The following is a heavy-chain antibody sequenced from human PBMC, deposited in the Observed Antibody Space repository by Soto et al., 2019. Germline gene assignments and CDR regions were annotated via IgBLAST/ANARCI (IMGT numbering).Heavy chain of an antibody. Sequence: QVQLQESGPGLVSPWGTLSLTCTVSGASISSSGYYWGWIRQAPGKGLEWIGSIDYIGNTYYNPSLKSRVTVSVATSQTPISLHLNSVTAADTAVHYCVRGGLRYQQSSYYFEVWGQGTLVTVSS. V-gene: IGHV4-39*01. CDR2: IDYIGNT. CDR1: GASISSSGYY. D-gene: IGHD3-16*01. J-gene: IGHJ4*02. CDR3: VRGGLRYQQSSYYFEV.